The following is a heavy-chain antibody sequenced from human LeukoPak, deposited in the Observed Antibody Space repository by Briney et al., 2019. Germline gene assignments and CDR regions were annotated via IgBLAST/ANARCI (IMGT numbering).Heavy chain of an antibody. D-gene: IGHD1-7*01. CDR3: TTDRETGTTTVWYYYYYYMDV. CDR2: IKSKTDGGTT. J-gene: IGHJ6*03. CDR1: GFTFSNAW. V-gene: IGHV3-15*01. Sequence: PGRSLRLSCAASGFTFSNAWMSWVRHAPVKGLEWVVRIKSKTDGGTTDYAAPVKGRFTISRDDSKNTLYLQMNSLKTEDTAVYYCTTDRETGTTTVWYYYYYYMDVWGKGTTVTVSS.